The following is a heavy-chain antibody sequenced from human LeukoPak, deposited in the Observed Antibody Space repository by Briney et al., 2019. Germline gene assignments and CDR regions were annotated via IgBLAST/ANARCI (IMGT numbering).Heavy chain of an antibody. D-gene: IGHD3-10*01. V-gene: IGHV1-2*06. J-gene: IGHJ4*02. CDR2: INPNSGGT. Sequence: ASVKVSCKASGYTFTGYYMHWVRQAPGQGIEWMGRINPNSGGTTYAQKFPGRVTMPRDTSVSTAYMELSRLRSDDTAVYYCARTMVRGDSDYWGQGTLVTVSS. CDR3: ARTMVRGDSDY. CDR1: GYTFTGYY.